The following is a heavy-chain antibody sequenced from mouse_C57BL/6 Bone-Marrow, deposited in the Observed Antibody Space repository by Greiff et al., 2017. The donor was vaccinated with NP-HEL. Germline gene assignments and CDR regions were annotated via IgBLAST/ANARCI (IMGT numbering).Heavy chain of an antibody. D-gene: IGHD1-1*01. CDR3: TRDYGSLFAY. CDR2: IDPEDGDT. J-gene: IGHJ3*01. CDR1: GFNIKDYY. V-gene: IGHV14-1*01. Sequence: VQLQQSGAELVRPGASVKLSCTASGFNIKDYYMHWVKQRPEQGLEWIGRIDPEDGDTEYAPKFQGKATMTADTSSNTAYLQLSSLTSEDTAVDYCTRDYGSLFAYWGQGTWVTVSA.